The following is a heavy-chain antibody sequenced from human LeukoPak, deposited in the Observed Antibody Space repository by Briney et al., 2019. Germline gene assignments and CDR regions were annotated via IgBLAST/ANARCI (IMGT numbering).Heavy chain of an antibody. Sequence: PSETLSLTCTVSGGSISSSSYYWGWIRQPPGKGLEWIGSIYYSGSTYYNPSLKSRVTISVDTSKNQFSLKLSSVTAADTAVYYCARYLGEPVTTVTTVGMDVWGQGTTVTVSS. CDR3: ARYLGEPVTTVTTVGMDV. D-gene: IGHD4-17*01. CDR2: IYYSGST. V-gene: IGHV4-39*07. CDR1: GGSISSSSYY. J-gene: IGHJ6*02.